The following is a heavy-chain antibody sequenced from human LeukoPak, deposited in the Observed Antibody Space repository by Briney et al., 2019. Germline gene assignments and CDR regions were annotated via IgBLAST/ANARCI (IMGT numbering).Heavy chain of an antibody. CDR3: AKDGRYGSGMFDYYYYMDV. D-gene: IGHD3-10*01. V-gene: IGHV3-30*02. CDR2: IRYDGSNK. Sequence: HPGGSLRLPCAASGFTFSSYGMHWVRQAPGKGLEWVAFIRYDGSNKYYADSVKGRFTISRDNAKNTLYLQMNSLRAEDTAVYYCAKDGRYGSGMFDYYYYMDVWGKGTTVTVSS. J-gene: IGHJ6*03. CDR1: GFTFSSYG.